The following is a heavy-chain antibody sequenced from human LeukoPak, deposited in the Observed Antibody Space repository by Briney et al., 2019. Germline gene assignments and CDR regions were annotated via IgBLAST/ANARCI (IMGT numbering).Heavy chain of an antibody. CDR2: IYYSGST. Sequence: SETLSLTCTVSGGSVGSGSYYWSWIRQPPGKGLEWIGYIYYSGSTNYNPSLKSRVTMSVDTSKNQFSLKLSSVTAADTAVYYCARADCSGGSCYAFDIWGQGTMVTVSS. CDR1: GGSVGSGSYY. J-gene: IGHJ3*02. D-gene: IGHD2-15*01. CDR3: ARADCSGGSCYAFDI. V-gene: IGHV4-61*01.